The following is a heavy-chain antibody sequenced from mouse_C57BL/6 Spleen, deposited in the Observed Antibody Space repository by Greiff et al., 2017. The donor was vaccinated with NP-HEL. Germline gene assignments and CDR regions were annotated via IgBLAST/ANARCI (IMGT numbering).Heavy chain of an antibody. CDR1: GFTFSDYG. CDR3: ARDYWGGFAY. V-gene: IGHV5-17*01. J-gene: IGHJ3*01. CDR2: ISSGSSTI. D-gene: IGHD2-13*01. Sequence: EVKVVESGGGLVKPGGSLKLSCAASGFTFSDYGMHWVRQAPEKGLEWVAYISSGSSTIYYADTVKGRFTISRDNAKNTLFLQMTSLRSEDTAMYYCARDYWGGFAYWGQGTLVTVSA.